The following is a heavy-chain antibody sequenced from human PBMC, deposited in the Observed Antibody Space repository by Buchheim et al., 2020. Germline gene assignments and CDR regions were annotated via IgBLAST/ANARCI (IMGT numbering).Heavy chain of an antibody. CDR2: ISRSGGGK. CDR3: AKGLRWRTDY. D-gene: IGHD4-23*01. Sequence: EVQLLESGGGLVQPGGSLRLSCAASGFTFSNYSMSWVRQAPGKGLEWVSTISRSGGGKYYADSVKGRFTISRDNSKNTLYLKMNSLRAEDTAVYYWAKGLRWRTDYWGQGTL. CDR1: GFTFSNYS. V-gene: IGHV3-23*01. J-gene: IGHJ4*02.